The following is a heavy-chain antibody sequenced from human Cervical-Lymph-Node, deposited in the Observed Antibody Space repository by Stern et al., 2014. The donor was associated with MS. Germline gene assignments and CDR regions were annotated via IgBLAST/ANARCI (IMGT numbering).Heavy chain of an antibody. CDR2: IRVDSSNT. CDR3: ATDLEWLLFEN. Sequence: EVQLVESEGGLVQPGGSLRLSCAASGFTFRNYLMHWVRQAPGKGLEWVARIRVDSSNTRYADSVKGRFTISRDDAKDTLYLQMDSLRDEDTALYYCATDLEWLLFENWGQGTLVVVSS. J-gene: IGHJ4*02. V-gene: IGHV3-74*01. CDR1: GFTFRNYL. D-gene: IGHD3-3*01.